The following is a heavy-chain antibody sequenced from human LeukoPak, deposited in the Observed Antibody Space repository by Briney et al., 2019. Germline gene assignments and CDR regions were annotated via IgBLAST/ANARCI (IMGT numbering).Heavy chain of an antibody. CDR2: ISGSRNYI. J-gene: IGHJ4*02. CDR3: ASTPLTGTYSSGWYRVVNFDY. CDR1: GFTFSSYN. D-gene: IGHD6-19*01. V-gene: IGHV3-21*01. Sequence: GGSLRLSCTASGFTFSSYNMNWVRQAPGKGLEWVSSISGSRNYIYNADSVKGRFTISRDNAKNSLYLQMNSLRVEDTAVYYCASTPLTGTYSSGWYRVVNFDYWGQGTLVTVSS.